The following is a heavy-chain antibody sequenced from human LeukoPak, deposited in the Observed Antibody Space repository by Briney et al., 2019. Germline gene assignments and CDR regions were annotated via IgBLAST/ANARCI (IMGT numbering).Heavy chain of an antibody. CDR3: ARDTAMVTDYYYYGMDV. CDR2: IYYSGST. J-gene: IGHJ6*02. CDR1: GGSISSSSYY. V-gene: IGHV4-39*02. D-gene: IGHD5-18*01. Sequence: SETLSLTCTVSGGSISSSSYYWGWIRQPPGKGLEWIGSIYYSGSTYYNPPLKSRVTISVDTSKNQFSLKLSSVTAADTAVYYCARDTAMVTDYYYYGMDVWGQGTTVTVSS.